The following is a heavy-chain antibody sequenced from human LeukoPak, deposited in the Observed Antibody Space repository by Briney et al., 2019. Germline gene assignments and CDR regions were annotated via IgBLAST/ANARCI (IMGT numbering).Heavy chain of an antibody. Sequence: ASVKVSCKASGYAFTGYYMHWVRQAPGQGLEWMGWINPNSGGTNYAQKFQGRVTMTRDTSISTACMELSRLRSDDTAVYYCAILGGIVVVPAAPYYYYYGMDVWGQGTTVTVSS. J-gene: IGHJ6*02. CDR3: AILGGIVVVPAAPYYYYYGMDV. V-gene: IGHV1-2*02. CDR1: GYAFTGYY. CDR2: INPNSGGT. D-gene: IGHD2-2*01.